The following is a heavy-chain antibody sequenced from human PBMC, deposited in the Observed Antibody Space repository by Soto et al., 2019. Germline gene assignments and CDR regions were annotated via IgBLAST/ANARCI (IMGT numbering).Heavy chain of an antibody. CDR3: ARENRGEYYFDY. D-gene: IGHD3-10*01. CDR2: IYSGGST. J-gene: IGHJ4*02. CDR1: GFTVSSNY. Sequence: EVQLVESGGGLVQPGGSLRLSCAACGFTVSSNYMSWVRQAPGKGLEWVSVIYSGGSTYYADSVKGRFTISRDNSKNTLYLQMNSLRAEDTAVYYCARENRGEYYFDYWGQGTLVTVSS. V-gene: IGHV3-66*01.